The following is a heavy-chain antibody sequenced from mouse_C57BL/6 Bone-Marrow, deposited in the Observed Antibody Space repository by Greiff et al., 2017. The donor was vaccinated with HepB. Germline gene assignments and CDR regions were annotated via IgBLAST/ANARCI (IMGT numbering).Heavy chain of an antibody. Sequence: QVQLKQPGTELVKPGASVKLSCKASGYTFTSYWMHWVKQRPGQGLEWIGNINPSNGGTNYNEKFKSKATLTVDKSSSTAYMQLSSLTSEDSAVYYCARSGDYDRYWYFDVWGTGTTVTVSS. J-gene: IGHJ1*03. D-gene: IGHD2-4*01. CDR1: GYTFTSYW. CDR2: INPSNGGT. CDR3: ARSGDYDRYWYFDV. V-gene: IGHV1-53*01.